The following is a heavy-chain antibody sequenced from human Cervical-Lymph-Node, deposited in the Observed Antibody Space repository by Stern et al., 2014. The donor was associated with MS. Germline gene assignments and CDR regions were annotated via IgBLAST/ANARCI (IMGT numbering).Heavy chain of an antibody. V-gene: IGHV1-24*01. CDR1: GYRLNDLS. Sequence: QVQLVQSGAEVKKPGASVKVSCKVFGYRLNDLSMHWVRQAPGKGLEWMGGFDPEDGKTIYAQKFQGRVSMTEDTSSDTAFMELSGLRSEDTAVFFCATGASSVSRFDYWGQGTLVTVSS. J-gene: IGHJ4*02. D-gene: IGHD4-17*01. CDR3: ATGASSVSRFDY. CDR2: FDPEDGKT.